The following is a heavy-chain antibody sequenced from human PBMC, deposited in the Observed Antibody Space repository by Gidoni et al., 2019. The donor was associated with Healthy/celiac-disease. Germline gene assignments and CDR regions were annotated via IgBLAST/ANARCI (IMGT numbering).Heavy chain of an antibody. J-gene: IGHJ4*02. CDR2: IKSKTEGGTT. V-gene: IGHV3-15*01. CDR3: STVGESSGWYERQVDY. D-gene: IGHD6-19*01. Sequence: EVQMVESGGGFVTPGGSLRLSCSASGFTFSNAFMSWVCQAPGKGLEWVGRIKSKTEGGTTDYVAPVKGRFTISRDDSKNTMYLQMNSLKTEDTAVDYCSTVGESSGWYERQVDYWGQGTLVTVSS. CDR1: GFTFSNAF.